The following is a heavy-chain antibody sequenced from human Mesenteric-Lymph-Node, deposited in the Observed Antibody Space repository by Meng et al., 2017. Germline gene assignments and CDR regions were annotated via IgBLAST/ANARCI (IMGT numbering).Heavy chain of an antibody. J-gene: IGHJ5*02. CDR2: TYYRSKWNN. D-gene: IGHD1-26*01. Sequence: QAQLQQSGPRPVKPSQTLSLACAISGDSVSSNRAAWNWIRQSPSRGLEWLGRTYYRSKWNNDYAVSVKSRITINPDTSKNQFSLQVNSVTPEDTAVYYCARADSTSGSYHPWGQGTLVTVSS. V-gene: IGHV6-1*01. CDR3: ARADSTSGSYHP. CDR1: GDSVSSNRAA.